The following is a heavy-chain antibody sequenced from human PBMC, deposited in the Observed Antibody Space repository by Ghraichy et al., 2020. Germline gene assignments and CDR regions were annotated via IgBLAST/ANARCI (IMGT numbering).Heavy chain of an antibody. CDR1: GFTFSSYA. D-gene: IGHD1-26*01. CDR2: ISGSGGST. CDR3: ARGVHSGSYRLPAYYYYDIDV. Sequence: GGSLRLSCAASGFTFSSYAMSWVRQAPGKGLEWVSAISGSGGSTYYADSVKGRSTISRDNSKNTLYLQMNSLRAEDTAVCYCARGVHSGSYRLPAYYYYDIDVWCQGTTVTVSS. V-gene: IGHV3-23*01. J-gene: IGHJ6*02.